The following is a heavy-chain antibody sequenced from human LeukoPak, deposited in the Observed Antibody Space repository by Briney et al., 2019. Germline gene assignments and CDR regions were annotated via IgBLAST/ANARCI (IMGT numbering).Heavy chain of an antibody. CDR2: ISSYNNNT. J-gene: IGHJ3*01. CDR3: AREDYDGFDV. CDR1: GYTFTRYG. Sequence: GASVKVLCKASGYTFTRYGISWVRQAPGQGLEGMAGISSYNNNTKSGKMVQGRVTTTTDTSTRTAFLELRSLRSDDTAVYYCAREDYDGFDVWGQGTMVPVSS. D-gene: IGHD3-16*01. V-gene: IGHV1-18*01.